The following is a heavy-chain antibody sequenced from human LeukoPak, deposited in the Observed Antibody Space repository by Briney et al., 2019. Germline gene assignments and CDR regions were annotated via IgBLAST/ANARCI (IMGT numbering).Heavy chain of an antibody. D-gene: IGHD5-24*01. V-gene: IGHV1-2*02. CDR1: GYTFTGYY. CDR2: INPNSGGT. CDR3: ASFPRRDGYTSIDY. J-gene: IGHJ4*02. Sequence: ASVKVSCRASGYTFTGYYMHWVRQAPGQGLEWMGWINPNSGGTNYAQKFRGRVTMTRDTSISTAYMELSRLRSDDTAVYYCASFPRRDGYTSIDYWGQGTLVTVSS.